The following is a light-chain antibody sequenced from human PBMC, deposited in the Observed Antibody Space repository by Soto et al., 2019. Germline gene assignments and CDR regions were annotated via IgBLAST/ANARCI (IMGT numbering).Light chain of an antibody. CDR1: QDIRNY. CDR3: QHSEFFPLV. V-gene: IGKV1-33*01. CDR2: DAS. J-gene: IGKJ3*01. Sequence: DIHMTQSPSSLSASIGDTVIITCQATQDIRNYVNWYQQKRGKAPKLLIYDASSLETGVPLRFSGRRSRTNFTLTINGLQPEDLATYYCQHSEFFPLVFGPGTTVHV.